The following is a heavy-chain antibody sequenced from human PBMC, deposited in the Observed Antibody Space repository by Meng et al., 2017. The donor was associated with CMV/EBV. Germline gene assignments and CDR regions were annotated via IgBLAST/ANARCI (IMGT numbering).Heavy chain of an antibody. D-gene: IGHD6-13*01. J-gene: IGHJ5*02. CDR1: GYTFTSYY. CDR2: INPSGGST. CDR3: ARDFRPTYSSSWYHWFDP. V-gene: IGHV1-46*01. Sequence: ASVKVSCKASGYTFTSYYMHWVRQAPGQGLEWMGIINPSGGSTSYAQKFQGRVTMTRDTSTSTVYMELSSLRSEDTAVYYCARDFRPTYSSSWYHWFDPWGQGTLVTVFS.